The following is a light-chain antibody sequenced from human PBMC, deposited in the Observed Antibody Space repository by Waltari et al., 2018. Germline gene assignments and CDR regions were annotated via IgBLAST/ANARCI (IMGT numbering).Light chain of an antibody. CDR3: QQYNNWPPWT. J-gene: IGKJ1*01. CDR1: KRVSSN. V-gene: IGKV3-15*01. Sequence: EIVMPQSPATLSVSPGERATLPCRASKRVSSNLAWYKQKPGQAPWLISYVASTRATGMPARFSGSGSGTEFTLPISSMQSEDFAVYYCQQYNNWPPWTFGQGTKVEIK. CDR2: VAS.